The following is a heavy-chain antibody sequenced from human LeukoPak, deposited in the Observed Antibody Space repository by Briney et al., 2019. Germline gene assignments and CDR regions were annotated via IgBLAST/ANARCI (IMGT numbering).Heavy chain of an antibody. J-gene: IGHJ4*02. CDR2: IYYSGST. CDR1: GDSVSSVY. V-gene: IGHV4-59*08. CDR3: ARLYQGKRPPDY. Sequence: PSETQSLTCNVSGDSVSSVYWSWIRQPPGKGLEYIGYIYYSGSTYYNPSLKSRLTISVDTSKNQLSLRLRSVTAADTAVYYCARLYQGKRPPDYWGQGTLVTVSS. D-gene: IGHD6-25*01.